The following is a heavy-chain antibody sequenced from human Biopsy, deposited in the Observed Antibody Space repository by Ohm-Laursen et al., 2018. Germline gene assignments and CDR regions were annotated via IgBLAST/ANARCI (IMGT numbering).Heavy chain of an antibody. V-gene: IGHV3-33*01. CDR2: IWYDGFNR. Sequence: SLRLSCAASGFTFSSYGMHWVRQAPGKGLEWVAFIWYDGFNRYYADSVKGRFTISRDNSKNTLDLQMNSLRAEDTAVYYCATSTMVRTSGHASDIWGQGTVVTVS. CDR1: GFTFSSYG. J-gene: IGHJ3*02. D-gene: IGHD3-10*01. CDR3: ATSTMVRTSGHASDI.